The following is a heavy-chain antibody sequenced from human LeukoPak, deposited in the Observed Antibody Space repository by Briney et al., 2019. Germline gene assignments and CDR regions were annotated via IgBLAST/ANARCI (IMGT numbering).Heavy chain of an antibody. CDR2: IIPIFGTA. Sequence: GASVKVSCKASGGTFSSYAISWVRQAPGQGLEWMGGIIPIFGTANYAQKFQGRVTITADESTSTAYMELSSLRSQDTAVYYCAREPTGYETPNWGQGTLVTVSS. CDR1: GGTFSSYA. CDR3: AREPTGYETPN. D-gene: IGHD4-23*01. V-gene: IGHV1-69*13. J-gene: IGHJ4*02.